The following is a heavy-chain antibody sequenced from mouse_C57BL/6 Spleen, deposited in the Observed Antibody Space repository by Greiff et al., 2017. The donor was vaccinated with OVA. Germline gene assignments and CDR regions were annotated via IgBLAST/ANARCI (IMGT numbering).Heavy chain of an antibody. Sequence: VQLQQPGAELVRPGTSVKLSCKASGYTFTSYWMHWVKQRPGQGLEWIGVIDPSDSYTNYNQKFKGKATLTVDTSSSTAYMQLSSLTSEDSAVYYGASQGRITTVDYWGQGTTLTVSS. V-gene: IGHV1-59*01. CDR2: IDPSDSYT. CDR3: ASQGRITTVDY. D-gene: IGHD1-1*01. J-gene: IGHJ2*01. CDR1: GYTFTSYW.